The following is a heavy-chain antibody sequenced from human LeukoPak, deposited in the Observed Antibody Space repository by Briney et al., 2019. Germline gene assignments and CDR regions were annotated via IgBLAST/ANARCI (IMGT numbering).Heavy chain of an antibody. D-gene: IGHD3-22*01. CDR1: GFTFDDYA. Sequence: GRSLRLSCAASGFTFDDYAMHWVRQAPGKGLEWVSGISWNSGSIGYADSVKGRFTISRDNAKNSLYLQMNSLRAEDTALYYCAKAAQYYYDSSGYYSALFDYWGQGTLVTVSS. J-gene: IGHJ4*02. CDR3: AKAAQYYYDSSGYYSALFDY. V-gene: IGHV3-9*01. CDR2: ISWNSGSI.